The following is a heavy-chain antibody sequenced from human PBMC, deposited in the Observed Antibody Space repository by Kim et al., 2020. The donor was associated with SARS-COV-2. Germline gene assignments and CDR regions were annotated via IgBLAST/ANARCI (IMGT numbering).Heavy chain of an antibody. V-gene: IGHV3-7*01. J-gene: IGHJ3*02. D-gene: IGHD6-19*01. CDR2: IKQDGNQK. CDR1: GSTFSSYW. CDR3: ARDGDLYSSGKDAFDI. Sequence: GGSLRLSCAASGSTFSSYWMTWVRQAPGKGLEWVANIKQDGNQKYYVDSVKGRFTISRDNAKNSLYLQMNSLRAEDMAVYYCARDGDLYSSGKDAFDIWGQGTMVTVSS.